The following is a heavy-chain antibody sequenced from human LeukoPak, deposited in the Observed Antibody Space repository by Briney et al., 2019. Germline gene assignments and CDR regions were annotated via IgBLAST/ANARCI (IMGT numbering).Heavy chain of an antibody. Sequence: GGSLRLSCAASGFTFSSYGMSWVRQAPGKGLEWVSAISGSGGSTYYADSVKGRFTTSRDNSKNTLYLQMNSLRAEETAVYYCAKDLLYYDGSGSLNWFDPWGQGTLVTVSS. V-gene: IGHV3-23*01. CDR2: ISGSGGST. CDR1: GFTFSSYG. CDR3: AKDLLYYDGSGSLNWFDP. D-gene: IGHD3-10*01. J-gene: IGHJ5*02.